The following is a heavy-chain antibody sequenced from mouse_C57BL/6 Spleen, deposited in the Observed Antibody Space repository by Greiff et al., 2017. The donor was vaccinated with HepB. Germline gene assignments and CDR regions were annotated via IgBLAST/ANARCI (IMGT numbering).Heavy chain of an antibody. V-gene: IGHV1-74*01. CDR2: IHPSDSDT. Sequence: QVQLQQPGAELVKPGASVKVSCKASGYTFTSYWMHWVKQRPGQGLEWIGRIHPSDSDTNYNQKFKGKATLTVDKTSSTAYMQLSSLTSEDSAVYYFAIEPYDGYSCFAYWGQGTLVTVSS. D-gene: IGHD2-3*01. CDR3: AIEPYDGYSCFAY. J-gene: IGHJ3*01. CDR1: GYTFTSYW.